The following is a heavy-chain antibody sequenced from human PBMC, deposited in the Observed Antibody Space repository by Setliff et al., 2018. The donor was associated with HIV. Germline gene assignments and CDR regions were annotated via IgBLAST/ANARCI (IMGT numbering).Heavy chain of an antibody. D-gene: IGHD2-2*01. CDR1: GGSITNGDHY. J-gene: IGHJ4*02. V-gene: IGHV4-30-4*08. Sequence: SETLSLTCSVSGGSITNGDHYWAWIRQSPGKGLEWIGYIYYTGDTYYSSSFESRVVISLDTSNNQFSLRVRSVTAADTALYFCARMSISASVYFDYWGQGTRVTVSS. CDR2: IYYTGDT. CDR3: ARMSISASVYFDY.